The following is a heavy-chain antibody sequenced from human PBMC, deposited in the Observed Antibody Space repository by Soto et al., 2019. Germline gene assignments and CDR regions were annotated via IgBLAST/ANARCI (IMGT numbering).Heavy chain of an antibody. CDR2: ISNSGGTT. D-gene: IGHD6-19*01. Sequence: EVQLLESGGGLVQPGGSLRLYWAASGFTFSNYAMSWVRQAPGKGLEWVSAISNSGGTTYYADSVKGRFTISRDNSKDTLHLQMNSLRAEDTAVYYCAKTPRQWLVYFDYWGQGTLVTVSS. J-gene: IGHJ4*02. CDR3: AKTPRQWLVYFDY. V-gene: IGHV3-23*01. CDR1: GFTFSNYA.